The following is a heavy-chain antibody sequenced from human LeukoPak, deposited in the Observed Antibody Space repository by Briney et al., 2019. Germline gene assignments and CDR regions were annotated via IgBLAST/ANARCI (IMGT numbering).Heavy chain of an antibody. Sequence: SETLSLTCTVSGGSISSYYWSWIRQPPGKGLEWIGYIYTSGSTNYNPSLKSRVTISVDTSKKQFSLKLSSVTAADTAVYYCARAYCSGGSCYPKQNWFDPWGQGTLVTVSS. D-gene: IGHD2-15*01. CDR3: ARAYCSGGSCYPKQNWFDP. V-gene: IGHV4-4*09. CDR2: IYTSGST. J-gene: IGHJ5*02. CDR1: GGSISSYY.